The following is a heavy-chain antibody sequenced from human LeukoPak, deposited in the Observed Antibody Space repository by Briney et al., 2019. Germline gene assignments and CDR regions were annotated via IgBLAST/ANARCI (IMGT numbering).Heavy chain of an antibody. CDR2: IYPGDSDN. J-gene: IGHJ4*02. CDR1: GYSFTNYW. Sequence: GESLKISWKGSGYSFTNYWSGWVRQMPGKGPEWMGIIYPGDSDNRYRTSLQGQVTISANKSISTAYLQWSSLKVSDIAMYDCARERYCTSTSCSHFDYCDQGTVVTVSS. CDR3: ARERYCTSTSCSHFDY. V-gene: IGHV5-51*01. D-gene: IGHD2-2*01.